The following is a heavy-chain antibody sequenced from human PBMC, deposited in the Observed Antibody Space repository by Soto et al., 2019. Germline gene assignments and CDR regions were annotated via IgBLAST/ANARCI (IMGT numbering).Heavy chain of an antibody. CDR3: ARGPESAEYYYYYGMDV. J-gene: IGHJ6*02. CDR1: GFTFSSYA. Sequence: GGSLRLSCAASGFTFSSYAMHWVRQAPGKGLEWVAVISYDGSNKYYADSVKGRFTISRDNSKNTLYLQMNSLRAENTAVYYCARGPESAEYYYYYGMDVWGQGTTVTVS. V-gene: IGHV3-30-3*01. CDR2: ISYDGSNK. D-gene: IGHD6-19*01.